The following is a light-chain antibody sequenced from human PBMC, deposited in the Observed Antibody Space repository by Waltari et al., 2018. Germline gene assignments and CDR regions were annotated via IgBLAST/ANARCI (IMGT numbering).Light chain of an antibody. CDR2: GKN. CDR1: STRTYY. Sequence: SSELTQDPAVSVALVQTVRITCHGDSTRTYYVSWFQQKPGQAPALVIYGKNNRPSGIPDRFSASTSGSTSSLTIIGAQAEDEADYYCHSRDSSGDVVIGGGTKLTVV. V-gene: IGLV3-19*01. J-gene: IGLJ2*01. CDR3: HSRDSSGDVV.